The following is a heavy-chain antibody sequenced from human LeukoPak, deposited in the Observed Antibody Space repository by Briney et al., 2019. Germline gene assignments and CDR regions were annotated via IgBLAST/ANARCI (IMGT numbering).Heavy chain of an antibody. J-gene: IGHJ4*02. D-gene: IGHD3-10*01. CDR2: IYYSGST. CDR1: GGSISSYY. Sequence: SETLSLTCTVSGGSISSYYWSWIRQPPGKGLEWIGYIYYSGSTNYNPSLKSRVTISVDTSKNQFSLKLSSVTAADTAVYYCAGLYGSGSYYGYWGQGTLVTVSS. CDR3: AGLYGSGSYYGY. V-gene: IGHV4-59*01.